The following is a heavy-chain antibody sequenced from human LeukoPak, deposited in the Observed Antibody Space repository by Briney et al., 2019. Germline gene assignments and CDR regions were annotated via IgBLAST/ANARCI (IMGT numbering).Heavy chain of an antibody. CDR3: AYLRARSHNWFDP. Sequence: GGSVKVSCTAFGYIFTSYGISWVRQAPGHGLEWMGWISAYNGNTNYAQKLQGRVTMTTDTSTSTAYMELRSLRSDDTAVYYCAYLRARSHNWFDPWGQGTLVTVSS. CDR1: GYIFTSYG. J-gene: IGHJ5*02. CDR2: ISAYNGNT. D-gene: IGHD3-9*01. V-gene: IGHV1-18*04.